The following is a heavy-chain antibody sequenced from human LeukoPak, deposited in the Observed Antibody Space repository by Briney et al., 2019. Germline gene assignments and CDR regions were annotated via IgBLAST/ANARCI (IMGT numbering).Heavy chain of an antibody. D-gene: IGHD2-21*01. CDR2: IDPSNDDT. Sequence: GASVKVSCKASGYTFTDHSIHWVRQAPGQGLKWMGYIDPSNDDTNYAPKFHGRVTMTGDTSIRTAYMELSRLKSDDTAVYYCARSLFVAFPHWGQGTLVTVSS. CDR3: ARSLFVAFPH. J-gene: IGHJ4*02. CDR1: GYTFTDHS. V-gene: IGHV1-2*02.